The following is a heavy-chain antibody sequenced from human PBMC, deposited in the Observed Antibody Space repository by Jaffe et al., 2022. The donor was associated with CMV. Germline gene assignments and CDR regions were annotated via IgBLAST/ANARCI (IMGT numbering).Heavy chain of an antibody. V-gene: IGHV4-39*01. Sequence: QLQLQESGPGLVKPSETLSLTCTVSGGSISSSSYYWGWIRQPPGKGLEWIGSIYYSGSTYYNPSLKSRVTISVDTSKNQFSLKLSSVTAADTAVYYCARWAPFLNTSRWGSEYYFDYWGQGTLVTVSS. J-gene: IGHJ4*02. CDR3: ARWAPFLNTSRWGSEYYFDY. CDR1: GGSISSSSYY. D-gene: IGHD3-16*01. CDR2: IYYSGST.